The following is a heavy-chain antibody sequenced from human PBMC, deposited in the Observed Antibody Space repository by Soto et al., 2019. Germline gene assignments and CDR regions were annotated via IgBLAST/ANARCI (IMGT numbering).Heavy chain of an antibody. CDR2: ISYDGSNK. Sequence: PGGSLRLSCAASGFTFSSYGMHWVRQAPGKGLEWVAVISYDGSNKYYADSVKGRFTISRDNSKNTLYLQMNSLRAEDTAVYYCAKPTDPFLSTYGYYFDYWGQGTLVTVSS. V-gene: IGHV3-30*18. J-gene: IGHJ4*02. D-gene: IGHD2-8*01. CDR3: AKPTDPFLSTYGYYFDY. CDR1: GFTFSSYG.